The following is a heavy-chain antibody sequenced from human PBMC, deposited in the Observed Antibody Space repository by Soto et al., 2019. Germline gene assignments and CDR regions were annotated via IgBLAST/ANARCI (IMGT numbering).Heavy chain of an antibody. D-gene: IGHD2-8*01. Sequence: PXQALSLTSAISGDSVSSNSATCNLIRQSPSRGLEWLGRTYYRSKWYNDYALSVKGRMTINPDTSKNQFSLQLDSVTPEDTAVYYCARNGGAYFNYWGQGTLVTVSS. CDR3: ARNGGAYFNY. J-gene: IGHJ4*02. CDR2: TYYRSKWYN. CDR1: GDSVSSNSAT. V-gene: IGHV6-1*01.